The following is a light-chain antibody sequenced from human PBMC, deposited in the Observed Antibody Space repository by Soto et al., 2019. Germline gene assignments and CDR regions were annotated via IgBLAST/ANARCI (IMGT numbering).Light chain of an antibody. CDR2: FAS. CDR3: QQRSAWPWT. Sequence: EIVLTQSPATLSLSPGDRATLSCRASHSVVSLLAWYQQKPGQAPRLLMYFASNRATGIPPRFSGSGSGTDFTLTIDSLEPEDFAVYYCQQRSAWPWTFGQGTKVDIK. V-gene: IGKV3-11*01. J-gene: IGKJ1*01. CDR1: HSVVSL.